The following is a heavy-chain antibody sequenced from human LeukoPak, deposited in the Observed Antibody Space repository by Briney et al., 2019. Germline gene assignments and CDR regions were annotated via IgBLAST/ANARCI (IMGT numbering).Heavy chain of an antibody. Sequence: TGRSLRLSCAASGFTFSSYWMSLVRQAPGKGLEWVANIKQEGSEKYYVDSVKGRFTISRDNAKNSLYLQMNSLRAEDTAVYYCARADYGDYAYSYWGQGTLVTVSS. D-gene: IGHD4-17*01. CDR3: ARADYGDYAYSY. V-gene: IGHV3-7*01. J-gene: IGHJ4*02. CDR1: GFTFSSYW. CDR2: IKQEGSEK.